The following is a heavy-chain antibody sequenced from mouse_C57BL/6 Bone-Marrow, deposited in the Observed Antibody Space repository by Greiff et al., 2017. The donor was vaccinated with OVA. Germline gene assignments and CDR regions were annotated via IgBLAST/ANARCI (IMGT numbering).Heavy chain of an antibody. D-gene: IGHD1-1*01. CDR2: IWSDGST. CDR1: GFSLTSYG. J-gene: IGHJ1*03. V-gene: IGHV2-6-1*01. Sequence: QVQLKESGPGLVAPSQSLSITCTVSGFSLTSYGVHWVRQPPGKGLEWLVVIWSDGSTTYNSALKSRLSISKDNSKSQVFLKMNSLQTDDTAMYYCARHETTVGGWYFDVWGTGTTVTVSS. CDR3: ARHETTVGGWYFDV.